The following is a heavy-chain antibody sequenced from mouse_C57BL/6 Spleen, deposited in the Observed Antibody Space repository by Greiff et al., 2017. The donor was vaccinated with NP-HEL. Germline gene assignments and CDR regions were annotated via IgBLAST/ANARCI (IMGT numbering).Heavy chain of an antibody. CDR1: GFSLTSYG. J-gene: IGHJ3*01. CDR3: ASNNPLYDYGSSPEGFAY. Sequence: QVQLQQSGPGLVQPSQSLSITCTVSGFSLTSYGVHWVRQSPGKGLEWLGVIWRGGSTDYNAAFMSRLSITKDNSKSQVFFKMNSLQADDTAIYYCASNNPLYDYGSSPEGFAYWGQGTLVTVSA. CDR2: IWRGGST. V-gene: IGHV2-5*01. D-gene: IGHD1-1*01.